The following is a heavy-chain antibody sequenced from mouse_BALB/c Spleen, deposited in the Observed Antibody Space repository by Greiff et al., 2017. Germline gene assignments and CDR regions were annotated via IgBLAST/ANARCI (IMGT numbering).Heavy chain of an antibody. CDR1: GYTFTSYY. CDR2: INPSNGGT. D-gene: IGHD2-10*01. V-gene: IGHV1S81*02. Sequence: VKLQESGAELVKPGASVKLSCKASGYTFTSYYMYWVKQRPGQGLEWIGGINPSNGGTNFNEKFKSKATLTVDKSSSTAYMQLSSLTSEDSAVYYCTREAYYGNYGELYFDYWGQGTTLTVSS. CDR3: TREAYYGNYGELYFDY. J-gene: IGHJ2*01.